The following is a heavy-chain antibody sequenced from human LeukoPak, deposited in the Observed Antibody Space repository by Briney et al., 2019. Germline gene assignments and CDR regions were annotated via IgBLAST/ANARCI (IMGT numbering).Heavy chain of an antibody. CDR1: GYTFSSYW. CDR2: VYPDDSDT. CDR3: ARLSMGHDAFDI. Sequence: GESLRISCKGSGYTFSSYWVGWVRQLPGKGLEWMGIVYPDDSDTRYNPSFQGQVTLSADKSILTAYLQWSSLKASDTAIYYCARLSMGHDAFDIWGQGTMVTASS. D-gene: IGHD2/OR15-2a*01. V-gene: IGHV5-51*01. J-gene: IGHJ3*02.